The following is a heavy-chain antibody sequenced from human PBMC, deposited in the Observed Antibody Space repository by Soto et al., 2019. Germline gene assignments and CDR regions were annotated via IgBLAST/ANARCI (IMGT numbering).Heavy chain of an antibody. V-gene: IGHV3-11*05. J-gene: IGHJ2*01. CDR3: ARTIAAGGGRRNSDL. D-gene: IGHD6-13*01. CDR1: GFTFSDYY. Sequence: QVQLVESGGGLVKPGGSLRLSCAASGFTFSDYYMSWIRQAPGKGLEWVSYINSSSSYTNYADSVKGRFTISRDNAKNSLYLQMTSLRAEDTAVYYCARTIAAGGGRRNSDLWGRGTLVTVSS. CDR2: INSSSSYT.